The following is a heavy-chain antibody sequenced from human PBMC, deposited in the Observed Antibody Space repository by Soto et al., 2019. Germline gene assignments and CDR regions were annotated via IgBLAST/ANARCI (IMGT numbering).Heavy chain of an antibody. J-gene: IGHJ5*02. CDR1: GDSIRSYD. CDR2: IYYSGSA. CDR3: ARDPRTGTTGTTHWFDP. V-gene: IGHV4-59*01. Sequence: SETLSLTCSVSGDSIRSYDWSWIRQPPGKGLEWIGYIYYSGSANYNPSLKSRVTMSVDTSKNQFSLRLTSVTAADTAVYYCARDPRTGTTGTTHWFDPWGQGTLVTVSS. D-gene: IGHD1-1*01.